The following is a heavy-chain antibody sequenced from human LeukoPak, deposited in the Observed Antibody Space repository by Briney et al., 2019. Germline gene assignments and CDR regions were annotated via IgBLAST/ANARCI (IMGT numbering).Heavy chain of an antibody. J-gene: IGHJ6*03. CDR1: GVSIRGDTYY. V-gene: IGHV4-39*01. CDR2: YHIGNT. CDR3: ARLWDSTGLYFYYYMDV. D-gene: IGHD6-19*01. Sequence: SETLSLTCTVSGVSIRGDTYYWGWIRQPPGKGLEWIGNYHIGNTYYNPSLKSRVTISEDTSKNQFSLRVNSVTAADTAVDYCARLWDSTGLYFYYYMDVWGEGTTVTVSS.